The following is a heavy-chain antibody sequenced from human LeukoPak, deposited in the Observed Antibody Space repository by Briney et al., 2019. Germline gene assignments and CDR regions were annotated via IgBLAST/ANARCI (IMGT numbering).Heavy chain of an antibody. J-gene: IGHJ5*02. CDR2: INHSGST. V-gene: IGHV4-34*01. D-gene: IGHD2-2*01. CDR1: GESFSAYS. CDR3: TRERSTPGINWFDP. Sequence: PSETLSLTCAVYGESFSAYSWNWIRQSPGKGLEWIGEINHSGSTNYNPSLKIRVTISVDTSKNQTSKRQFSLKLNSVTAADTAVYYCTRERSTPGINWFDPWGQGTLVTVSS.